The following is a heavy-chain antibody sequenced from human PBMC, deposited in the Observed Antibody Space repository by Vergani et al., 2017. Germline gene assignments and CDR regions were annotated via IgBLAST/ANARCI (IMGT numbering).Heavy chain of an antibody. J-gene: IGHJ2*01. CDR1: GGSISSYY. Sequence: QVQLQESGPGLVKPSETLSLTCTVSGGSISSYYWSWIRQPPGTGLEWIGYIYYSGSTNYNPSLKSRVTISVDTSKNQFSLKLSSVTAADTAVYYCARDSPWYFDLWGRGTLVTVSS. CDR3: ARDSPWYFDL. CDR2: IYYSGST. V-gene: IGHV4-59*01.